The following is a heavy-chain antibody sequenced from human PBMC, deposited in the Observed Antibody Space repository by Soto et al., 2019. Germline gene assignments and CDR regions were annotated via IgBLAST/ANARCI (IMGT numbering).Heavy chain of an antibody. CDR3: ARTYGFDAFDI. CDR1: GGSISSYY. CDR2: IYYSGST. D-gene: IGHD4-17*01. V-gene: IGHV4-59*01. Sequence: PSETLSLTCTVSGGSISSYYWIWIRQPPGKGLEWIGYIYYSGSTNYNPSLKSRVTISVDTSKNQFSLKLSSVTAADTAVYYCARTYGFDAFDIWGQGTMVTVSS. J-gene: IGHJ3*02.